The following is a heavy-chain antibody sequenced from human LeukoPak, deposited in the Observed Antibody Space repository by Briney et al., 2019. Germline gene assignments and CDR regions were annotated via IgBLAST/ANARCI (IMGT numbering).Heavy chain of an antibody. CDR1: GFTFSSYG. J-gene: IGHJ4*02. V-gene: IGHV3-7*01. CDR2: IKQDGSEK. D-gene: IGHD3-10*01. CDR3: ARNPALYYYGSGSYLH. Sequence: GGSLRLSCAASGFTFSSYGMHWVRQAPGKGLEWVANIKQDGSEKYYVDSVKGRFTISRDNAKNSLYLQMNSLRAEDTAVYYCARNPALYYYGSGSYLHWGQGTLVTVSS.